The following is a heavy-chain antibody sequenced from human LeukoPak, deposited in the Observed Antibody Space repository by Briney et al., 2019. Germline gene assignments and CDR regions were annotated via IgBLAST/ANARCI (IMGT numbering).Heavy chain of an antibody. CDR3: AREGYYDSSGYLGVFDY. V-gene: IGHV3-66*01. CDR2: IYSGGST. D-gene: IGHD3-22*01. Sequence: GGSLRLSCAASEFSVGSNYMTWVRQAPGKGLEWVSLIYSGGSTYYADSVKGRFTISRDNSKNTLYLQMNSLRAEDTAVYYCAREGYYDSSGYLGVFDYWGQGTLVTVSS. J-gene: IGHJ4*02. CDR1: EFSVGSNY.